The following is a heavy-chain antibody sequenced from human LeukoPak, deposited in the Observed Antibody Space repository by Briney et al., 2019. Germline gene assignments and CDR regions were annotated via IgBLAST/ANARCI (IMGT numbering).Heavy chain of an antibody. Sequence: PGGSLRLSCAASGFSFSDAWMSWVRQAAGKGLEWVGRIKSKEDGGTADYAAPVKGRFSISRDDSKKMVYLEMNSLEMEDTAVYSCTTLSGWVGYWGQGTQVTVSS. J-gene: IGHJ4*02. CDR1: GFSFSDAW. V-gene: IGHV3-15*01. D-gene: IGHD3-10*01. CDR2: IKSKEDGGTA. CDR3: TTLSGWVGY.